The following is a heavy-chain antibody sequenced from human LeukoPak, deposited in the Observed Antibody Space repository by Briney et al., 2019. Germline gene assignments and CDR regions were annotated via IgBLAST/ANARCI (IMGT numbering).Heavy chain of an antibody. CDR3: ASLWGDSSSIS. CDR2: INHSGST. J-gene: IGHJ5*02. V-gene: IGHV4-34*01. D-gene: IGHD6-6*01. Sequence: SSETLSLTCAVYGGSFSGYYWSWIRQPPGKGLEWIGEINHSGSTNYNPSLKSRVTISVDTSKNQFSLKLSSVTAADTAVYYCASLWGDSSSISWGQGTLVTVSS. CDR1: GGSFSGYY.